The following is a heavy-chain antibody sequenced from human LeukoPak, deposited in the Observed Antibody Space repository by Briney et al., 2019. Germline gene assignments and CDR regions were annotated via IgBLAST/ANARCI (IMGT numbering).Heavy chain of an antibody. CDR1: GGSISSGGYY. CDR3: AREISWDGAPGNWFDP. CDR2: IYYSGST. D-gene: IGHD4-17*01. V-gene: IGHV4-31*03. Sequence: PSQTLSLTCTVSGGSISSGGYYWSWIHQHPGKGLEWIGYIYYSGSTYYNPSLKSRVTISVDTSKNQFSLKLSSETAADTAVYYCAREISWDGAPGNWFDPWGQGTLVTVSS. J-gene: IGHJ5*02.